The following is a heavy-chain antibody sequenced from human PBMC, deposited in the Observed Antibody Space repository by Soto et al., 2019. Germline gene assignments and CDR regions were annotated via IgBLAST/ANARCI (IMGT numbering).Heavy chain of an antibody. D-gene: IGHD4-4*01. CDR2: IYSSGST. CDR3: ARLDDYNNCFDY. CDR1: GDSISSTPYY. J-gene: IGHJ4*02. Sequence: QVHLQESGPGLVKPSETLPLTCTVSGDSISSTPYYWGWIRQPPGKGLEWIGTIYSSGSTYYNPSLKSRVTISADTSKRQFSLKLSSVTAADTAVYYCARLDDYNNCFDYWGQGTLVTVSS. V-gene: IGHV4-39*01.